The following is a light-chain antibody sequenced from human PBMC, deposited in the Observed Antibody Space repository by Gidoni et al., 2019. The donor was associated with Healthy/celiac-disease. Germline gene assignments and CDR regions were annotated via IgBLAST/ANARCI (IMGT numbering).Light chain of an antibody. J-gene: IGKJ2*01. CDR1: QSISSY. V-gene: IGKV1-39*01. Sequence: DIQMTQSPSSLSASVGDRVTITCRASQSISSYLNWYQQRPGKAPKLLIYAASSVQSGVPSRFSGSGTGTEFTLTISSLQPEEFATYYCQQSYSTPMYTFGQGTKLEIK. CDR3: QQSYSTPMYT. CDR2: AAS.